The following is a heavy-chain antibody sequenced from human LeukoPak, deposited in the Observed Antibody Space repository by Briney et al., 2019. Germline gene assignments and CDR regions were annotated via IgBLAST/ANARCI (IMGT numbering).Heavy chain of an antibody. CDR3: ARDDLVCGSTSCQYYYYYGMDV. CDR2: IYYSGST. CDR1: GGSISSYY. Sequence: SETLSLTCTVSGGSISSYYWSWIRQPPGKGLEWIGYIYYSGSTNYNPSLKSRVTISVDTSKNQFSLKLSSVTAADTAVYYCARDDLVCGSTSCQYYYYYGMDVWGQGTTVTVSS. D-gene: IGHD2-2*01. V-gene: IGHV4-59*01. J-gene: IGHJ6*02.